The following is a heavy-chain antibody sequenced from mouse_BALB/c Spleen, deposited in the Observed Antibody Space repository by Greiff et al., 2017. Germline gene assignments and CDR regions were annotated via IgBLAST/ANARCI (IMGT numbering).Heavy chain of an antibody. CDR1: GYSFTGYY. CDR2: INPYNGAT. V-gene: IGHV1-31*01. J-gene: IGHJ3*01. CDR3: ADDRFAY. D-gene: IGHD2-12*01. Sequence: EVKLMESGPELVKPGASVKISCKASGYSFTGYYMHWVKQSHVKSLEWIGRINPYNGATSYNQNFKDKASLTVDKSSSTAYMELHSLTSEDSAVYYCADDRFAYWGQGTLVTVSA.